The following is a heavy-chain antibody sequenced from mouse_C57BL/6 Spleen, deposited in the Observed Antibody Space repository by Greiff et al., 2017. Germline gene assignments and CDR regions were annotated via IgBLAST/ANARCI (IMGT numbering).Heavy chain of an antibody. CDR2: FSDGGSYT. CDR1: GFTFSSYA. Sequence: EVKLQESGGGLVKPGGSLKLSCAASGFTFSSYAMSWVRQTPEKRLEWVATFSDGGSYTYYPDNVKGRFTISRDNAKNNLYLQMSHLKSEDTAMYYCARAPNRDVKGLDYWGQGTTLTVSS. V-gene: IGHV5-4*03. J-gene: IGHJ2*01. D-gene: IGHD4-1*01. CDR3: ARAPNRDVKGLDY.